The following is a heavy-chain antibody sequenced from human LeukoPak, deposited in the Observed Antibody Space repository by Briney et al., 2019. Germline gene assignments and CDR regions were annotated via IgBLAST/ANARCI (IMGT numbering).Heavy chain of an antibody. V-gene: IGHV4-30-4*08. CDR1: GGSISSGGYY. CDR2: IYYSGST. J-gene: IGHJ6*02. CDR3: ARDVLSADYYDSSWGLRPPYGMDV. Sequence: SQTLSLTCTVSGGSISSGGYYWSWIRQHPGKGLEWIGYIYYSGSTYYNPSLKSRVTISVDTSKNQFSLKLSSVTAADTAVYYCARDVLSADYYDSSWGLRPPYGMDVWGQGTTVTVSS. D-gene: IGHD3-22*01.